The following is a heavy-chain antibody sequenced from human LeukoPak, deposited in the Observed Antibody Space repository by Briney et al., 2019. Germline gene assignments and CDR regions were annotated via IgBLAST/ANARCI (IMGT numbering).Heavy chain of an antibody. CDR3: VRGQFYGDYEDH. J-gene: IGHJ4*02. V-gene: IGHV4-31*03. Sequence: SQTLSLTCTVSGASHSSDTHYWRWIRQHPGKGLMWIGYIHLSGTTNYNPSLKSRVTMSLDMSKNQFSPNLRSVTAADTAVYYCVRGQFYGDYEDHWGQGTLVTVSS. CDR2: IHLSGTT. D-gene: IGHD4-17*01. CDR1: GASHSSDTHY.